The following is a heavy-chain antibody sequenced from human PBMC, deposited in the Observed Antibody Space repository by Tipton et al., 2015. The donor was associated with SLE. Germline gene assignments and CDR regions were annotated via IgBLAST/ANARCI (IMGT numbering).Heavy chain of an antibody. V-gene: IGHV4-4*08. CDR3: ARDRRGWYFDL. Sequence: TLSLTCTVSGGSIFSSYWSWIRQPPGKGLEWIGRIYTSGSTNYNPSLKSRVTISVDTSKNQFSLKLSSVTAADTAVYYCARDRRGWYFDLWGRGTLVTVSS. D-gene: IGHD3-10*01. J-gene: IGHJ2*01. CDR2: IYTSGST. CDR1: GGSIFSSY.